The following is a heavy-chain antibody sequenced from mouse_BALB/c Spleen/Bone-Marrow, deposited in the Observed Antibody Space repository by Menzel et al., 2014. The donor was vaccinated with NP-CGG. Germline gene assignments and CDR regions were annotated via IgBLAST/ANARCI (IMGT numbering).Heavy chain of an antibody. V-gene: IGHV5-12*02. D-gene: IGHD2-4*01. CDR2: ISNGGGST. J-gene: IGHJ2*01. Sequence: EVKLMESGRGLVQPGGSLKLSCATSGFTFSDYYMYWVRQTPEKRLEWVAYISNGGGSTYYPDTVKGRFTISRDNAKNTLYLQMSRLKSEDTAMYYCARHSDYDYFDYWGQGTTLTVSS. CDR3: ARHSDYDYFDY. CDR1: GFTFSDYY.